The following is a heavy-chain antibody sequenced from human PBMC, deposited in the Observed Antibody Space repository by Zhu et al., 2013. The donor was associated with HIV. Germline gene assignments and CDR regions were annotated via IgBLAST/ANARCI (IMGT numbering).Heavy chain of an antibody. CDR1: GYRFTSYY. V-gene: IGHV1-46*03. D-gene: IGHD6-13*01. Sequence: QVQLVQSGAEVKKPGASVRVSCKSSGYRFTSYYMHWVRQAPGQGLEWMGIINPSGGSTNYVQKFQGRVTMTRDTSTSTVYMELSSLRSEDTAVYYCARALAAGGDVFDNWGQGTLVTVSS. CDR3: ARALAAGGDVFDN. J-gene: IGHJ3*02. CDR2: INPSGGST.